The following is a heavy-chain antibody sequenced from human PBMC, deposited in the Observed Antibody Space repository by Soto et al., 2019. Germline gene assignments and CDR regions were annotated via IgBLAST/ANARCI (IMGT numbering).Heavy chain of an antibody. CDR1: GYTFTSYY. CDR3: AREGYSGYDRLGRFLNDYYYYGMDV. V-gene: IGHV1-46*01. Sequence: ASVKVSCTASGYTFTSYYRHWVRQAPGQGLEWMGIINPSGGSTSYAQKFQGRVTMTRDTSTSTVYMELSSLRSEDTAVYYCAREGYSGYDRLGRFLNDYYYYGMDVWGQGTTVTVSS. J-gene: IGHJ6*02. D-gene: IGHD5-12*01. CDR2: INPSGGST.